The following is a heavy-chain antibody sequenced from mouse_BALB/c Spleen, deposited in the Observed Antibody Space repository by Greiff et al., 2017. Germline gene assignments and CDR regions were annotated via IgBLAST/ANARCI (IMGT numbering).Heavy chain of an antibody. D-gene: IGHD1-1*01. CDR3: ARGQGYDSSYFDY. CDR1: GFTFSSYA. CDR2: ISSGGST. J-gene: IGHJ2*01. V-gene: IGHV5-6-5*01. Sequence: EVKVVESGGGLVKPGGSLKLSCAASGFTFSSYAMSWVRQTPEKRLEWVASISSGGSTYYPDSVKGRFTISRDNARNILYLQMSSLRSEDTAMYYCARGQGYDSSYFDYWGQGTTLTVSS.